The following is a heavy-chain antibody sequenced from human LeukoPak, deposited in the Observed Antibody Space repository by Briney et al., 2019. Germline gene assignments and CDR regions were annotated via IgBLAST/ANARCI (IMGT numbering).Heavy chain of an antibody. V-gene: IGHV3-74*01. CDR1: GFTFSRYW. Sequence: GGSLRLSCAASGFTFSRYWMHWVRQAPGQGLVWVSRINSHGYSTNYADSVKGRFTISRDNAKNSLYLQMNSLRAEDTAVYYCASFPPYMVRTDAFDIWGQGTMVTVSS. CDR3: ASFPPYMVRTDAFDI. J-gene: IGHJ3*02. CDR2: INSHGYST. D-gene: IGHD3-10*01.